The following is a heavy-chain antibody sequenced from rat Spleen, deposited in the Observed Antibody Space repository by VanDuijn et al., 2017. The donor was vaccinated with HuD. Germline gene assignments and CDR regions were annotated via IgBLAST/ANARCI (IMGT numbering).Heavy chain of an antibody. CDR3: TRDIMVIITGVMDA. D-gene: IGHD1-12*03. CDR2: IGAGGGNT. J-gene: IGHJ4*01. Sequence: EVQLVDHGGGLVQPGRSLKLSCAPSGFTFSMFGMAWVRQVPTKGLEWVASIGAGGGNTYYRDSVKGRFTISRDNAKSTLYLQMDSLRSEDTATYYCTRDIMVIITGVMDAWGQGASVTVSS. V-gene: IGHV5S13*01. CDR1: GFTFSMFG.